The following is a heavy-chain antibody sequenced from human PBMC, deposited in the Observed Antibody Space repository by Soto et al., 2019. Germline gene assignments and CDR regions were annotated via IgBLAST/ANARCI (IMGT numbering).Heavy chain of an antibody. CDR3: ARQTFPQMLMGTSPVDI. D-gene: IGHD2-8*01. J-gene: IGHJ3*02. CDR1: GYSFTSYW. CDR2: IDPSDSYT. V-gene: IGHV5-10-1*01. Sequence: PGESLKISCKGSGYSFTSYWISWVRQMPGKGLEWMGRIDPSDSYTNYSPSFQGHVTISADKSISTAYLQWSSLKASDTAMYYCARQTFPQMLMGTSPVDIWGQGTMVTVSS.